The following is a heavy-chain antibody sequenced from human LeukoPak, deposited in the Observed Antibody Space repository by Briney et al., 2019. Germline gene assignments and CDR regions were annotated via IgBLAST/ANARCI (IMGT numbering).Heavy chain of an antibody. V-gene: IGHV1-69*06. CDR1: GGTFSNSA. CDR2: IIPIFGTA. J-gene: IGHJ4*02. D-gene: IGHD3-10*01. Sequence: GASVKVSCKASGGTFSNSAISWVRQAPGQGLEWMGGIIPIFGTANYAQKFQGRVTMTADTSTDTAYMELSSLRSEDTAVYYCATEGKMVRGVYTDYWGQGTLVTVSS. CDR3: ATEGKMVRGVYTDY.